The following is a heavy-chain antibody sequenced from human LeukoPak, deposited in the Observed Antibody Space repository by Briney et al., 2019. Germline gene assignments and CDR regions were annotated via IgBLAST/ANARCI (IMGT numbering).Heavy chain of an antibody. CDR3: ARVPVSGPGARFDY. CDR2: ISAYNVNT. V-gene: IGHV1-18*01. J-gene: IGHJ4*02. CDR1: GYTFTSYG. D-gene: IGHD4-11*01. Sequence: ALVKVSCKASGYTFTSYGISWVRQAPGQGLERMGWISAYNVNTNDAQKLQGRVTMTTDTSTTTAYMELRSLRSDDTAVYYCARVPVSGPGARFDYWGQGTLVTVSS.